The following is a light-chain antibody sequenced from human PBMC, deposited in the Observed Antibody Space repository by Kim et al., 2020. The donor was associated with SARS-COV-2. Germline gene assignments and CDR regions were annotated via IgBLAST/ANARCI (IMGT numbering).Light chain of an antibody. Sequence: ASVGDRVTITCQASQGISNSLNWYQQRPGEAPKPLIYDASNLEAGVPSRFSGSGSGTDSTFTISSLQPEDTATYYCQQYADLPFTFGPGTKVDIK. V-gene: IGKV1-33*01. J-gene: IGKJ3*01. CDR3: QQYADLPFT. CDR1: QGISNS. CDR2: DAS.